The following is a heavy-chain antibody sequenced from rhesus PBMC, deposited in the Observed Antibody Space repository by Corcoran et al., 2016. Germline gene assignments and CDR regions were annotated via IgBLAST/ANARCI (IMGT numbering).Heavy chain of an antibody. CDR3: ARRRGSWNYFDY. CDR1: GGSISSNY. D-gene: IGHD6-25*01. V-gene: IGHV4-173*01. CDR2: ISGSGGNT. J-gene: IGHJ4*01. Sequence: QLQLQESGPGLVKPSETLSLTCAVSGGSISSNYWSWIRQPPGKGLEWIGRISGSGGNTDSNPSLKSRVTISTDTSKNQFSLKLSSGTAADTAVFYCARRRGSWNYFDYWGQGVLVTVSS.